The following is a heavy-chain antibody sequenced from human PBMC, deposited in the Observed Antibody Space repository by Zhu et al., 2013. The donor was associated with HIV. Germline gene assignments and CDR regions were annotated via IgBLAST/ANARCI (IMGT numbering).Heavy chain of an antibody. CDR2: INPKDGAT. V-gene: IGHV1-2*02. J-gene: IGHJ4*02. Sequence: QVQLVQSGGEVKKPGASVKVSCKSSGYTFTTYYMHWLRQAPGQGLEWMGWINPKDGATNYVQKFQGRVTLTRDTSISTAYMELSSLRSDDTAVYYCARDPDAAFDPVGVPAALKRIDYWGQGTLVTVSS. D-gene: IGHD2-15*01. CDR1: GYTFTTYY. CDR3: ARDPDAAFDPVGVPAALKRIDY.